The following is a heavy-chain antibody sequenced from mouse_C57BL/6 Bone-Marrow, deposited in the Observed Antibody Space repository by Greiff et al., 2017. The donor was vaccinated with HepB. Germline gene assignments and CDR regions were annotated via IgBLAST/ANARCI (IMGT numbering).Heavy chain of an antibody. CDR1: GYTFTSYT. CDR3: ARWYPFAY. Sequence: LEESGAELARPGASVKMSCKASGYTFTSYTMHWVKQRPGQGLEWIGYINPSSGYTKYNQKFKDKATLTADKSSSTAYMQLSSLTSEDSAVYYCARWYPFAYWGQGTLVTVSA. D-gene: IGHD1-1*02. V-gene: IGHV1-4*01. CDR2: INPSSGYT. J-gene: IGHJ3*01.